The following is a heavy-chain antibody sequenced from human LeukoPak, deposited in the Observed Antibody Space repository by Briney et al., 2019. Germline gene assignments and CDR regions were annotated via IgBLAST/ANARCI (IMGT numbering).Heavy chain of an antibody. CDR3: ARHNGVRYQLPLLDY. CDR2: INHSGST. Sequence: SETLSLTCAVYGGSFSDYYWSWIRQPPGKGLEWIGEINHSGSTNYNPSLKSRVTISVDTSKNQFSLKLSSVTAADTAVYYCARHNGVRYQLPLLDYWGQGTLVTVSS. D-gene: IGHD2-2*01. J-gene: IGHJ4*02. CDR1: GGSFSDYY. V-gene: IGHV4-34*01.